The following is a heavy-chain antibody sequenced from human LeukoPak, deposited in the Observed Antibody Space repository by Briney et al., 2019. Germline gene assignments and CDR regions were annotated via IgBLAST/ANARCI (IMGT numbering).Heavy chain of an antibody. CDR1: GGSISSYY. J-gene: IGHJ4*02. CDR3: ARGTQYYYDSSGYQGFDY. Sequence: PSETLSLTCTVSGGSISSYYWSWIRQPPGKGLEWIVYIYYSGSTNYNPSLKSRVTISVDTSKNQFSLKLSSVTAADTAVYYCARGTQYYYDSSGYQGFDYWGQGTLATVSS. D-gene: IGHD3-22*01. CDR2: IYYSGST. V-gene: IGHV4-59*01.